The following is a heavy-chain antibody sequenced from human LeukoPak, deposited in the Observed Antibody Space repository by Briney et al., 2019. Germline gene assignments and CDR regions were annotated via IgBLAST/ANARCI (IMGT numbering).Heavy chain of an antibody. D-gene: IGHD6-19*01. CDR3: ARDRDSSGLYYYGMDV. CDR1: GFTFSSYT. V-gene: IGHV3-23*01. J-gene: IGHJ6*02. Sequence: GGSLRLSCAASGFTFSSYTMSWVRQAPGKGLEWVSTITTSDGNTYYADSVKGRFTVSRDNSKNTLYLQINSLRAEDTAVYYCARDRDSSGLYYYGMDVWGQGTTVTVSS. CDR2: ITTSDGNT.